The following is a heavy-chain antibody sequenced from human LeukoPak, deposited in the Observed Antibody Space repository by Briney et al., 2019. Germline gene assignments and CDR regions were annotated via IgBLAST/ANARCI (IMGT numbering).Heavy chain of an antibody. D-gene: IGHD6-19*01. V-gene: IGHV3-23*01. CDR2: FSAAGT. CDR3: AKDRARDNGWDIGF. Sequence: PGGSLRLSCVGSGFTFRNYAMNWVRQAPGKGLEWVSGFSAAGTYYADSVKGRFTTSRDDSKNTIYLQMNSLTAEDTGVYYCAKDRARDNGWDIGFWGQGTLVTVSS. J-gene: IGHJ4*02. CDR1: GFTFRNYA.